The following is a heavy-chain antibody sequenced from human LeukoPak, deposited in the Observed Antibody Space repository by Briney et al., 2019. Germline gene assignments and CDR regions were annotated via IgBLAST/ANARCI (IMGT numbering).Heavy chain of an antibody. CDR1: GGSISSNSYY. J-gene: IGHJ4*02. CDR2: ICYTGST. V-gene: IGHV4-39*07. CDR3: ARDGHSAYESRDY. D-gene: IGHD5-12*01. Sequence: SETLSLTCTVSGGSISSNSYYWGWIRQPPGKGLEWIGSICYTGSTYYNPSLKSRVTISVDTSKNQFSLKLSSVTAADTAVYYCARDGHSAYESRDYWGQGTLVTVSS.